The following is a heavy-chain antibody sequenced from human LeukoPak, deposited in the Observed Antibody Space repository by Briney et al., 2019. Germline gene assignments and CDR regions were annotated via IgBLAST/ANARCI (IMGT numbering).Heavy chain of an antibody. Sequence: GGSLRLSCAVSVFTFRSYAMSWVRQAPGKGLEWVSAICGSGGSTYYADSVKGRFTISRDNSKNTLYLQMNSLRAEDTAVYYCERSTPDIFVSYWGQGTLVTVSS. CDR3: ERSTPDIFVSY. D-gene: IGHD2-15*01. CDR1: VFTFRSYA. V-gene: IGHV3-23*01. J-gene: IGHJ4*02. CDR2: ICGSGGST.